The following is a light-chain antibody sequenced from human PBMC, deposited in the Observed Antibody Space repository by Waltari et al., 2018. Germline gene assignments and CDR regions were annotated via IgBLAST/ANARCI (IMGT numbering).Light chain of an antibody. J-gene: IGLJ2*01. CDR1: TLSDYH. CDR3: NSRDSSGTRVL. CDR2: GND. Sequence: SSELTQDPAVSVALGQTVRIPCQGDTLSDYHPNWYQQKPGQAPLLVSYGNDNRPSVIPDRFSGSRSENTGALTITGVQAEDEADYYCNSRDSSGTRVLFGGGTKLTVL. V-gene: IGLV3-19*01.